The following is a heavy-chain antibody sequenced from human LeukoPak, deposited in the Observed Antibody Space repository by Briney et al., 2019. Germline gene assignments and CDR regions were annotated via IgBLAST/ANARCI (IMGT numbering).Heavy chain of an antibody. CDR3: ARSSSSHFFDY. CDR2: IWFDGSNK. CDR1: GFTFSSYG. Sequence: PGGSLRLSCVASGFTFSSYGMHWVRQAPGKGPEWVAVIWFDGSNKYYADSVKGRFTISRDNSKNTLYLQMNSLRAEDTAVYYCARSSSSHFFDYWGQGTLVTVSS. J-gene: IGHJ4*02. D-gene: IGHD6-6*01. V-gene: IGHV3-33*01.